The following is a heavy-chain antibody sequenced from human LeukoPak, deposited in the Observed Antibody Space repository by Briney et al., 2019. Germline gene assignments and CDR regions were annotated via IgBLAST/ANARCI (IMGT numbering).Heavy chain of an antibody. J-gene: IGHJ1*01. D-gene: IGHD3-10*01. CDR3: AGEEDLRELRGGREFFQY. V-gene: IGHV3-33*01. Sequence: PGRPLRLSCAASGFTFSFYGMHWVRQAPGKGLEWVAVVWYGGSKKYYAASVKGRFTISRDNSKNTVYLQMNSLRVEDTAVYYCAGEEDLRELRGGREFFQYWGQGTLVTVSS. CDR2: VWYGGSKK. CDR1: GFTFSFYG.